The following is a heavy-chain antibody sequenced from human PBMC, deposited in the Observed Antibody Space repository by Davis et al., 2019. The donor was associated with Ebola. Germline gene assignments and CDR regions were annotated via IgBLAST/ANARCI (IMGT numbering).Heavy chain of an antibody. V-gene: IGHV1-69*04. D-gene: IGHD6-6*01. Sequence: SVKVSCKASAGTFSSYAISWVRQAPGQGLEWMGRIIPILGIANYAQKFQGRVTITADKSTSTAYMELSSLRSEDTAVYYCARVGGQLVFHYYYYYGMDVWGQGTTVTVSS. CDR1: AGTFSSYA. J-gene: IGHJ6*02. CDR3: ARVGGQLVFHYYYYYGMDV. CDR2: IIPILGIA.